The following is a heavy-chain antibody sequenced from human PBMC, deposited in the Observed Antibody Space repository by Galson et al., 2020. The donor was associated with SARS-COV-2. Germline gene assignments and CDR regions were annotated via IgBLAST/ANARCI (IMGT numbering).Heavy chain of an antibody. V-gene: IGHV3-21*01. J-gene: IGHJ4*02. D-gene: IGHD3-22*01. CDR2: ISSSSSYI. Sequence: GESLKISCAASGFTFSSYSMNWVRQAPGKGLEWVSSISSSSSYIYYADSVKGRFTISRDNAKNSLYLQMNSLRAEDTAVYYCARERGYYDSRPFWGQGTLVTVSS. CDR3: ARERGYYDSRPF. CDR1: GFTFSSYS.